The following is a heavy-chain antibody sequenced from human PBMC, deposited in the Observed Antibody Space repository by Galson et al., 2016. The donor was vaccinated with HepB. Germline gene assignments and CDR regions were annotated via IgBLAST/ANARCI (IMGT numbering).Heavy chain of an antibody. CDR1: GFTFSTYG. CDR2: ISHDGSNK. J-gene: IGHJ4*02. CDR3: AKSRYGTDFRVDY. Sequence: SLRLSCAASGFTFSTYGMHWVRQAPGKGLEWVAVISHDGSNKYYADTVKGRFTISRDNSKNTLFLQTNSLRAEDTAVYYCAKSRYGTDFRVDYWGQGTLVTVSS. D-gene: IGHD4-17*01. V-gene: IGHV3-30*18.